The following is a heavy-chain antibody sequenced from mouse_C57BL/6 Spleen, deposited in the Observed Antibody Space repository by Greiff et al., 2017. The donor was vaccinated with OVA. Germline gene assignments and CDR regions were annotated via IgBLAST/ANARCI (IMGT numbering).Heavy chain of an antibody. Sequence: QVQLQQSGAELVMPGASVKLSCKASGYTFTSYWMHWVKQRPGQGLEWIGNINPSNGGTNYNEKFKSKATLTVDKSSSTAYMQLSSLTSEDSAVYYCARVTTVVDWYFDVWGTGTTVTVSS. J-gene: IGHJ1*03. V-gene: IGHV1-53*01. CDR1: GYTFTSYW. CDR3: ARVTTVVDWYFDV. CDR2: INPSNGGT. D-gene: IGHD1-1*01.